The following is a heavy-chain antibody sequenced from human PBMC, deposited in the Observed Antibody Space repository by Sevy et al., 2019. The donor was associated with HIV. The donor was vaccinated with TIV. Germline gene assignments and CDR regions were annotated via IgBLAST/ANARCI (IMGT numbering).Heavy chain of an antibody. J-gene: IGHJ4*02. V-gene: IGHV3-11*06. CDR2: ISSSSSYT. CDR1: GFTFSDYY. D-gene: IGHD6-13*01. CDR3: AVEPGIAAAGTLNY. Sequence: GGSLRLSCAASGFTFSDYYMSWIRQAPGKGLEWVSYISSSSSYTNYADSVKGRFTISIDNAKNSLYLQMNSLRADDTAVYYCAVEPGIAAAGTLNYWGQGTLVTVSS.